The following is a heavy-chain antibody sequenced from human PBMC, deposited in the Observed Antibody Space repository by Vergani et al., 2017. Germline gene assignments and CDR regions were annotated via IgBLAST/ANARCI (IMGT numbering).Heavy chain of an antibody. D-gene: IGHD2-21*01. CDR3: ARSIGYCAGATCRAYYFDH. Sequence: VQLVQSGAEVRKPGASVTVPCTASGYIFKNYYIHWLRQAPGQAFEWMGILNPTTGHTTSAQNFMGRVDMTRDPSTDTATRTVQMTLSSLRSEDTAVYYCARSIGYCAGATCRAYYFDHWGQGTRVTVSS. CDR2: LNPTTGHT. CDR1: GYIFKNYY. J-gene: IGHJ5*02. V-gene: IGHV1-46*02.